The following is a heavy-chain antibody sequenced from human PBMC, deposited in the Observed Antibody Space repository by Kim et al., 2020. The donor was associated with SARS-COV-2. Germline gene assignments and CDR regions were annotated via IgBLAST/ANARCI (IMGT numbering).Heavy chain of an antibody. Sequence: SVKGRFTISRDNSKNTLYLQMNSLGAEDTAVYYCAKGPYGSGTYYSDYWGQGTLVTVSS. V-gene: IGHV3-23*03. D-gene: IGHD3-10*01. J-gene: IGHJ4*02. CDR3: AKGPYGSGTYYSDY.